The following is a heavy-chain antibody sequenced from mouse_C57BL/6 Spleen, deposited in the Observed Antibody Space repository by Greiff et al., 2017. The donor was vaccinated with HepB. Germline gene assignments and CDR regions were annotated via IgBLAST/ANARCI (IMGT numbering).Heavy chain of an antibody. J-gene: IGHJ3*01. CDR2: ISSGGDYI. D-gene: IGHD2-2*01. CDR1: GFTFSSYA. V-gene: IGHV5-9-1*02. CDR3: TSLLRTMVTTWFAY. Sequence: EVQLQESGEGLVKPGGSLKLSCAASGFTFSSYAMSWVRQTPEKRLEWVAYISSGGDYIYYADTVKGRFTISRDNARNTLYLQMSSLKSEDTAMYYCTSLLRTMVTTWFAYWGQGTLVTVSA.